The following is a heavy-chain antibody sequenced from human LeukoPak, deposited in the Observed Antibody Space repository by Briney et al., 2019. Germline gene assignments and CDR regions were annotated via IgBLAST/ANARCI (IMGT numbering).Heavy chain of an antibody. CDR1: GFTFSSYN. CDR3: ARFEFGAFDI. V-gene: IGHV3-21*01. D-gene: IGHD3-10*01. J-gene: IGHJ3*02. Sequence: GGSLRLSCAASGFTFSSYNINWVRQAPGKGLEWVSSISSSSSYIYYADSVKGRFTISRDNAKNSVYLQVKSLRAEDTAVYYCARFEFGAFDIWGQGTMVTVSS. CDR2: ISSSSSYI.